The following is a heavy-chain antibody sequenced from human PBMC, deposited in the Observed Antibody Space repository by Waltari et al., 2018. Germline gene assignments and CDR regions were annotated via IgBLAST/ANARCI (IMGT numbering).Heavy chain of an antibody. Sequence: EVKLVESGGGFVQRGGTLRLPCPASGFTFSLYGVTLFCQVPGKGLVWVSRSNSDGSSISYADSVKGRFTIYKDNAKNTVYLQMNSLRDDDTAIYYCARGARRTTVTTGWWYFDVWGRGTLVTVSS. V-gene: IGHV3-74*01. CDR2: SNSDGSSI. CDR1: GFTFSLYG. J-gene: IGHJ2*01. CDR3: ARGARRTTVTTGWWYFDV. D-gene: IGHD4-17*01.